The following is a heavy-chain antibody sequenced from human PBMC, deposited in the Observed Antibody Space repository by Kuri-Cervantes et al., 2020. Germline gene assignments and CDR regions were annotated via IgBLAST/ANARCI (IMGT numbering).Heavy chain of an antibody. Sequence: GESLKISCAASGFTFSSYDMHWVRQATGKGLEWVSAIGTAGDTYYPGSVKGRFTISRDNSKNTLYLQMNSLRAEDTAVYYCAKRLYPYGPPYGSGSPPGDYWGQGTLVTVSS. V-gene: IGHV3-13*01. CDR1: GFTFSSYD. CDR3: AKRLYPYGPPYGSGSPPGDY. D-gene: IGHD3-10*01. CDR2: IGTAGDT. J-gene: IGHJ4*02.